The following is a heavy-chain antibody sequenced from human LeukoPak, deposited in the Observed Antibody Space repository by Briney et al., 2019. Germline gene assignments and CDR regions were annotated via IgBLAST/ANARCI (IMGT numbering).Heavy chain of an antibody. V-gene: IGHV1-8*01. CDR1: GYTFTSYD. D-gene: IGHD6-13*01. CDR2: MNPNSGNT. Sequence: GASVKVSCKASGYTFTSYDINWVGQATGQGLEWMGWMNPNSGNTGYAQKFQGRVTMTRNTSISTAYMELSSLRSEDTAVYYCARGVIAAAGTDWFDPWGQGTLVTVSS. CDR3: ARGVIAAAGTDWFDP. J-gene: IGHJ5*02.